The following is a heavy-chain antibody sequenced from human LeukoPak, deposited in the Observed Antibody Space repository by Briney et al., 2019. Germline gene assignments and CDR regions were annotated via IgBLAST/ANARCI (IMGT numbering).Heavy chain of an antibody. J-gene: IGHJ4*02. V-gene: IGHV4-59*08. Sequence: SETLSLTCTVSGCSISSYYRSWIRQPPEKGLEWIGYIHYSGSTNYNPSLKSRVTISVDTSKNQFSLKPSSVTAADTAVYYCAIRGRGVAGNAHFLYDYWGQGTLVTVSS. CDR2: IHYSGST. CDR3: AIRGRGVAGNAHFLYDY. D-gene: IGHD1-26*01. CDR1: GCSISSYY.